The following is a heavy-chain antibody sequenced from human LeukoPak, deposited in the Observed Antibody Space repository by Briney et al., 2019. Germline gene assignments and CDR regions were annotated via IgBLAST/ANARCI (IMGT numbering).Heavy chain of an antibody. CDR2: SNPSGGST. CDR1: GYTXTSYY. CDR3: ARYGDYTNFDY. V-gene: IGHV1-46*01. D-gene: IGHD4-17*01. Sequence: ASVKVSCKASGYTXTSYYMHWVRQAPGQGLEWMGISNPSGGSTTYAQKFQGRVTMTRDTSTSTVYMELSSPRSEDTAVYYCARYGDYTNFDYWGQGTLVTVSS. J-gene: IGHJ4*02.